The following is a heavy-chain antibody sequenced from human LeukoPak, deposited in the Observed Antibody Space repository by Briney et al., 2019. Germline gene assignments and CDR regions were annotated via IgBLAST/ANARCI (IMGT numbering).Heavy chain of an antibody. CDR3: AREGLECLGSSCQRAAFDY. J-gene: IGHJ4*02. V-gene: IGHV3-74*01. Sequence: GGSLRLSCAASGFTFSSYSMNWVRQAPGQGLVWVSRIKGDGSTTRNADSVKGRFTISRDNARNTLYLQMNSLRVEDTAVYYCAREGLECLGSSCQRAAFDYWGQGTPVTVSS. CDR1: GFTFSSYS. D-gene: IGHD2-2*01. CDR2: IKGDGSTT.